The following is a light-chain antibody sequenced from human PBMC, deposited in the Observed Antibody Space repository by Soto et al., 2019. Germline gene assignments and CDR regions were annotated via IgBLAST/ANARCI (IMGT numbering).Light chain of an antibody. J-gene: IGKJ1*01. CDR3: QQRSNWPRT. CDR2: DVS. V-gene: IGKV3-11*01. Sequence: IVLTQSPSTLSVSPGERATLSCRASQNIGGYLIWHQQKPGQAPRLLMYDVSNRATGIPARFSGSGSGTDFTLTISSLEPEDLAVYYCQQRSNWPRTFGQGTKVDIK. CDR1: QNIGGY.